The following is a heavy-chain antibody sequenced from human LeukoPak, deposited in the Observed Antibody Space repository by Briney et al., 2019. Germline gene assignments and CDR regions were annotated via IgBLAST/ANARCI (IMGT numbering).Heavy chain of an antibody. CDR1: GYTFTSYG. CDR3: ARVEAAAGFDAFDI. V-gene: IGHV1-18*04. CDR2: ISAYNGNT. J-gene: IGHJ3*02. Sequence: ASVKVSCKASGYTFTSYGISWVRQAPGQGLEWMGWISAYNGNTNCAQKLQGRVTMTTDTSTSTAYMELRSLRSDDTAVYYCARVEAAAGFDAFDIWGQGTMVTVSS. D-gene: IGHD6-13*01.